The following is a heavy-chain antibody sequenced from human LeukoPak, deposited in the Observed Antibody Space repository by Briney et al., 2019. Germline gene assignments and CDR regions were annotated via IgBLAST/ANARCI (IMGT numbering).Heavy chain of an antibody. V-gene: IGHV1-46*01. Sequence: GASVKVSCKASGYTFTSYYMHWVRHAPGQGLEWMGIINPSGGSTSYAQKFQGRVTMTRDMSTSTVYMELSSLRSEDTAVYYCARDSPSITMIVVVKNNWFDPWGQGTLVTVSS. D-gene: IGHD3-22*01. CDR3: ARDSPSITMIVVVKNNWFDP. CDR2: INPSGGST. J-gene: IGHJ5*02. CDR1: GYTFTSYY.